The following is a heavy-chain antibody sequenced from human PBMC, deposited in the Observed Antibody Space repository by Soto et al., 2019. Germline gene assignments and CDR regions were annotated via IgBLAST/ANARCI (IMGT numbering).Heavy chain of an antibody. V-gene: IGHV1-18*01. J-gene: IGHJ6*02. Sequence: ASVKVSCKASGYTFTSYGISWVRQAPGQGLEWMGWISAYNGNTNYAQKLQGRVTMTTDTSTSTAYMELRSLRSDDTAVYYCAKSVGIAVAGRLYYYYAMDVWGQGTTVTVSS. CDR3: AKSVGIAVAGRLYYYYAMDV. CDR1: GYTFTSYG. CDR2: ISAYNGNT. D-gene: IGHD6-19*01.